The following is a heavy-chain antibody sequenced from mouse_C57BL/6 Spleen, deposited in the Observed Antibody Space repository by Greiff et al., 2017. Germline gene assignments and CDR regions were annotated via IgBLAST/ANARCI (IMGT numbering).Heavy chain of an antibody. J-gene: IGHJ4*01. CDR2: IHPNSGST. V-gene: IGHV1-64*01. CDR1: GYTFTSYW. Sequence: QVQLQQPGAELVKPGASVKLSCKASGYTFTSYWMHWVKQRPGQGLEWIGMIHPNSGSTNYNEKFKSKATLTVDKSSCTAYMQLSSLTSEDSAVYYCASGGTGTFYYAMDYWGQGTSVTVSS. CDR3: ASGGTGTFYYAMDY. D-gene: IGHD4-1*01.